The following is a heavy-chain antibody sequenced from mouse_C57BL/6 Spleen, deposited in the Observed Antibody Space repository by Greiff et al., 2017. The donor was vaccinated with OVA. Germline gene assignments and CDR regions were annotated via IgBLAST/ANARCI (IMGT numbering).Heavy chain of an antibody. CDR2: INPSTGGT. CDR3: ARDYYGSSYDRYYAMDY. CDR1: GYSFTGYY. J-gene: IGHJ4*01. D-gene: IGHD1-1*01. Sequence: EVQLQQSGPELVKPGASAKISCKASGYSFTGYYMNWVKQSPEKSLEWIGEINPSTGGTTYNQKFKAKATLTVDKSSSTAYMQLKSLTSEDSAVYYCARDYYGSSYDRYYAMDYWGQGTSVTVSS. V-gene: IGHV1-42*01.